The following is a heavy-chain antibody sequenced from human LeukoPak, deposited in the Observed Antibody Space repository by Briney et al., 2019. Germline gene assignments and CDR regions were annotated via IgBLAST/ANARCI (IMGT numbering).Heavy chain of an antibody. CDR3: ARGNSYGLDV. Sequence: GGSLRLSWAASGFTFSGYTMHWVRQAPGKGLVWISRIYTNGTATNYADPVKRRSTTSRTNANNTVFVQMNSLRAEATTVYYCARGNSYGLDVWGRGTTVTVSS. CDR2: IYTNGTAT. V-gene: IGHV3-74*01. J-gene: IGHJ6*02. CDR1: GFTFSGYT. D-gene: IGHD6-13*01.